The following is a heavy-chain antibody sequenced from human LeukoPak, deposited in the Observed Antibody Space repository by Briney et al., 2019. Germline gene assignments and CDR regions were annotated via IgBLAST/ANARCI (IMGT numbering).Heavy chain of an antibody. CDR1: GGSISSYY. Sequence: SETLSLTCTVSGGSISSYYWSWIRQPPGKGLEWIGYIYYSGSTNYNPSLKSRVTISVDTSKNQFSLKLSSVTAADTAVYYCARVDTAMVSFDYWGQGTLVTVSS. J-gene: IGHJ4*02. CDR2: IYYSGST. CDR3: ARVDTAMVSFDY. V-gene: IGHV4-59*01. D-gene: IGHD5-18*01.